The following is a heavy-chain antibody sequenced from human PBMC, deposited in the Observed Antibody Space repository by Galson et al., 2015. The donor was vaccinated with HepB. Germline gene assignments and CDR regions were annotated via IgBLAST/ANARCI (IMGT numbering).Heavy chain of an antibody. CDR1: GFTFSRYA. CDR3: ARDHMVRGVVTIYPRHKNYYGMDV. CDR2: ISYDGSNK. J-gene: IGHJ6*02. D-gene: IGHD3-10*01. Sequence: SLRLSCAVSGFTFSRYAMHWVRPAPGKGLEWVAVISYDGSNKYYAESVKGRITISRENSKNTLYLQTDSPRAEDTAVYYCARDHMVRGVVTIYPRHKNYYGMDVWGQGTTVTISS. V-gene: IGHV3-30-3*01.